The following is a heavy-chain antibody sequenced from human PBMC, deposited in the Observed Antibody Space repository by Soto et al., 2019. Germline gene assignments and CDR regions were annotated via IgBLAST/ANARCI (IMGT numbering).Heavy chain of an antibody. J-gene: IGHJ6*02. CDR1: GYTFTTYG. CDR2: VSPYNGDT. D-gene: IGHD2-2*01. V-gene: IGHV1-18*04. CDR3: AREVGHMDV. Sequence: ASVNVSCKASGYTFTTYGINWVRQAPGQGLEWMGWVSPYNGDTSYAQKVQGRVTMTTDTSTTTAYLELRSLRSDDTAVYYCAREVGHMDVWGQGTTVTVSS.